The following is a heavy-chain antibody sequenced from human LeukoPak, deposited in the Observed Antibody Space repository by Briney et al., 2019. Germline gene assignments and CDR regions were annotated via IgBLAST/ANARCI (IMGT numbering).Heavy chain of an antibody. Sequence: GASVKVSCTASGYTFTSYYMHWVRQAPGQGLEWMGIINPSGGSTSYAQKFQGRVTMTRDMSTSTVYMELSSLRSEDTAVYYCARDNPPRGWYGGGYYFDYWGQGTLVTVSS. CDR1: GYTFTSYY. J-gene: IGHJ4*02. CDR2: INPSGGST. CDR3: ARDNPPRGWYGGGYYFDY. V-gene: IGHV1-46*01. D-gene: IGHD6-19*01.